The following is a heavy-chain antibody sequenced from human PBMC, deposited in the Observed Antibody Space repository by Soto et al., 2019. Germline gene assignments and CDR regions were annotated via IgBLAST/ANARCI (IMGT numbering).Heavy chain of an antibody. CDR3: ARDDELRETSGYFYLAY. CDR2: IIPLFDAV. J-gene: IGHJ4*02. CDR1: EGTFNNYA. D-gene: IGHD3-22*01. Sequence: QVQLVQSGAEVKKPGSSVRVSCKTSEGTFNNYAISWVRQAPGQGLEWMGGIIPLFDAVKYAQKFQGRVTITADKSTTTAYMELHTLTSDDTAVYYCARDDELRETSGYFYLAYWGQGTPVTVTS. V-gene: IGHV1-69*06.